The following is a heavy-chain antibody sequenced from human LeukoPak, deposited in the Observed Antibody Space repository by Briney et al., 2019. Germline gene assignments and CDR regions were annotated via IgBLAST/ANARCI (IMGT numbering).Heavy chain of an antibody. D-gene: IGHD3-16*01. CDR3: ARDLGGGYYYYGMDV. CDR2: IYYSGST. CDR1: GGSVTSGSYY. J-gene: IGHJ6*02. V-gene: IGHV4-61*10. Sequence: PSETLSLTCNVSGGSVTSGSYYWTWIRQPAGKGLEWIGYIYYSGSTNYNPSLKSRVTISVDTSKNQFSLKLSSVTAADTAVYYCARDLGGGYYYYGMDVRGQGTTVTVSS.